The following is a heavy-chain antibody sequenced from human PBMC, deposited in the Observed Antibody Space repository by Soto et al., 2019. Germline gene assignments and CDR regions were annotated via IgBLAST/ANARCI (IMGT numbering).Heavy chain of an antibody. J-gene: IGHJ6*03. V-gene: IGHV3-23*01. CDR2: ISGSGGST. Sequence: SLRLSCAASGFTFSSYAMSWVRQAPGKGLEWVSAISGSGGSTYYADSVKGRFTISRDNSKNTLYLQMNSLRAEDTAVYYCAKVHYYSYYYMDVWGKGTTVTVSS. CDR1: GFTFSSYA. CDR3: AKVHYYSYYYMDV.